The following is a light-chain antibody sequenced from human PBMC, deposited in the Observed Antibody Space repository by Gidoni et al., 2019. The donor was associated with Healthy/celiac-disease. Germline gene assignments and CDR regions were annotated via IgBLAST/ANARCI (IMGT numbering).Light chain of an antibody. V-gene: IGKV3-15*01. CDR2: GSS. CDR3: QQYNNWLS. Sequence: ILLTHSPATLSVSPGERATLSCSASQSVSSNLSWYQQKPGQAPRLLIYGSSTRATGIQARFRGSGSGTELTLTISSLQSEDLAVYYCQQYNNWLSFGQGTKLEIK. J-gene: IGKJ2*01. CDR1: QSVSSN.